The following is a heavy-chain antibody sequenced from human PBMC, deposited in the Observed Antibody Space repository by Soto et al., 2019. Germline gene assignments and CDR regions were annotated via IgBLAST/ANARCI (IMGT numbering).Heavy chain of an antibody. V-gene: IGHV3-23*01. J-gene: IGHJ5*02. CDR3: AKDRAMIVVVISRPDWFDP. D-gene: IGHD3-22*01. CDR1: GFTFSSYA. Sequence: GGSLRLSCAASGFTFSSYAMSWVRQAPGKGLEWVSAISGSGGSTYYADSVKGRFTISRDNCKKTLYLKMKSLRAEDTAVYYCAKDRAMIVVVISRPDWFDPWGQGTLVTVSS. CDR2: ISGSGGST.